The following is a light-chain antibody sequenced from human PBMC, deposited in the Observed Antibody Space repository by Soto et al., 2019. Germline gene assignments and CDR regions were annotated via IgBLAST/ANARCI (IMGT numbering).Light chain of an antibody. Sequence: QSVLTQPPSVSGAPGQRITISCTGSSSNIGAGYVVHWYQHLPGTAPKLLIFDNNNRPSGVPDRFSGSKSGTSASLAITGLQAEDEADYYCQSFDSSLSVVVFGGGTKVTVL. CDR1: SSNIGAGYV. CDR2: DNN. J-gene: IGLJ2*01. CDR3: QSFDSSLSVVV. V-gene: IGLV1-40*01.